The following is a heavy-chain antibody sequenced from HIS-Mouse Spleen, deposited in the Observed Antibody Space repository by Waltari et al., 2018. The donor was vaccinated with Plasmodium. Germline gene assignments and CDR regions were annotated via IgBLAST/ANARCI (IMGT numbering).Heavy chain of an antibody. CDR1: ASTFHTYR. CDR3: ARTIAAAGTGDAFDM. Sequence: EVQLVESGGGLVQPGASLRLSCAAPASTFHTYRIHWVSQAPGKGLVWVSRINSDGSSTRDADSVKGRFTISRDNAKNTLYLQMNSLRAEDTAVYYCARTIAAAGTGDAFDMWGQGTMVTVSS. V-gene: IGHV3-74*01. J-gene: IGHJ3*02. CDR2: INSDGSST. D-gene: IGHD6-13*01.